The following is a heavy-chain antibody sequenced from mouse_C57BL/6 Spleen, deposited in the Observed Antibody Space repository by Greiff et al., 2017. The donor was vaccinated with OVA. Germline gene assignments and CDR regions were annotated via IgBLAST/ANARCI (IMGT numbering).Heavy chain of an antibody. J-gene: IGHJ4*01. Sequence: QVQLKQPGAELVKPGASVKLSCKASGYTFTSYWMHWVKQRPGQGLEWIGMIHPNSGSTNYNEKFKSKATLTVDKSSSTAYMQLSSLTSEDSAVYDCARAYGYDAMDYWGQGTSVTVSS. D-gene: IGHD2-10*02. CDR1: GYTFTSYW. CDR3: ARAYGYDAMDY. V-gene: IGHV1-64*01. CDR2: IHPNSGST.